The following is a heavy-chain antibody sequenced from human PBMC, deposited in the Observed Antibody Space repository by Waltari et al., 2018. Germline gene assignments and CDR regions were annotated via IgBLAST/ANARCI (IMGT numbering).Heavy chain of an antibody. Sequence: EVQLVETGGGLIQPGGSLRLSCAASGFTVSSNYMSWVRQAPGKGLEWVSVIYSGGSTYYADSVKGRFTISRDNSKNTLYLQMNSLRAEDTAVYYCASLPKLSGYSSSWVDYWGQGTLVIVSS. J-gene: IGHJ4*02. V-gene: IGHV3-53*02. CDR3: ASLPKLSGYSSSWVDY. CDR2: IYSGGST. CDR1: GFTVSSNY. D-gene: IGHD6-13*01.